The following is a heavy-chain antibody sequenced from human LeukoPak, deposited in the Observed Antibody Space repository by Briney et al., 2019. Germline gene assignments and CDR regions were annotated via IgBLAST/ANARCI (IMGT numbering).Heavy chain of an antibody. D-gene: IGHD3-22*01. Sequence: ASVEISCKVSGYTFTDYYMHWVQQAPGKGLEWMGLVDPEDGETIYAEKFQGRVTITADTSTDTAYMELGSLRSEDTAAYYCATGHFRSRYYDSSGYYDYWGQGTLVTVSS. CDR1: GYTFTDYY. V-gene: IGHV1-69-2*01. J-gene: IGHJ4*02. CDR3: ATGHFRSRYYDSSGYYDY. CDR2: VDPEDGET.